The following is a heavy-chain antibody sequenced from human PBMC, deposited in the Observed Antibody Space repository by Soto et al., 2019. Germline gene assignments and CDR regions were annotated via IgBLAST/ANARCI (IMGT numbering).Heavy chain of an antibody. CDR2: IFPDDSDI. D-gene: IGHD6-13*01. Sequence: GESLKISCKASGYTFTRYWIGWVRQKPGQGLEWLGAIFPDDSDIRYNPSFRGQVTISADKSVNTVYLQWIGLKASDTAIYYCVRRIAWYYFDSWGQGTPVTVSS. J-gene: IGHJ4*02. CDR1: GYTFTRYW. V-gene: IGHV5-51*01. CDR3: VRRIAWYYFDS.